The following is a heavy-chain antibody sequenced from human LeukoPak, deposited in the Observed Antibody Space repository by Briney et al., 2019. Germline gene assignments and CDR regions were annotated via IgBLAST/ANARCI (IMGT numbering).Heavy chain of an antibody. Sequence: GGSLRLSCAASGFTFSNAWMNWVRQAPGKGLEWVGRIEKKSDGGTTDYAAPVKGRFTISRDDSKNTLYLQMNSLKTEDTAVYYCNPFRSTERLGYWGQGTLVTVSS. CDR1: GFTFSNAW. CDR2: IEKKSDGGTT. CDR3: NPFRSTERLGY. V-gene: IGHV3-15*07. J-gene: IGHJ4*01. D-gene: IGHD1-1*01.